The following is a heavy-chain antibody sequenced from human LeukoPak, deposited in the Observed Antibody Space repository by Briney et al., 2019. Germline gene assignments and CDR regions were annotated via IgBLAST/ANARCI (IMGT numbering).Heavy chain of an antibody. CDR2: IYYSGST. D-gene: IGHD2/OR15-2a*01. Sequence: SQTLSLTCAVSGGSITSGPYSWSWIRQPPGKGLEWIGFIYYSGSTYYNPSLKSRVTISVDRSKNQFSLKLSSVTAADTAVYYCARGGSMPYAFDIWGQGTMVTVSS. V-gene: IGHV4-30-2*01. J-gene: IGHJ3*02. CDR1: GGSITSGPYS. CDR3: ARGGSMPYAFDI.